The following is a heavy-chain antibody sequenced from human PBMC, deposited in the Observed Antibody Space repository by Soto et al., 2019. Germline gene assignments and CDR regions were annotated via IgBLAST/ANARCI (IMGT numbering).Heavy chain of an antibody. CDR1: GFTFSSYD. CDR3: ARAEREYCSGGSCHADAFDI. D-gene: IGHD2-15*01. Sequence: GGSLRLSYASSGFTFSSYDIHWVRQATGKGLEWVSAIGTAGDTYYPGSVKGRFTISRENAKNSLYLQMNSLRAGDTAVYYCARAEREYCSGGSCHADAFDIWGQGTMVTVSS. J-gene: IGHJ3*02. V-gene: IGHV3-13*01. CDR2: IGTAGDT.